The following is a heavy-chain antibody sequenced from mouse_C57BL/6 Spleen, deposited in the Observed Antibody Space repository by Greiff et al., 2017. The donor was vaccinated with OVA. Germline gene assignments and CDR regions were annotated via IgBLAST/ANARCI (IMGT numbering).Heavy chain of an antibody. Sequence: EVHLVESGGGLVKPGGSLKLSCAASGFTFSSYAMSWVRQTPEKRLEWVATISDGGSYTYYPDNVKGRFTISRDNAKNNQYLQMSHLKSEDTAMDYCARAGWLLGSAMDYWGQGTSVTVSS. J-gene: IGHJ4*01. V-gene: IGHV5-4*01. CDR2: ISDGGSYT. CDR1: GFTFSSYA. CDR3: ARAGWLLGSAMDY. D-gene: IGHD2-3*01.